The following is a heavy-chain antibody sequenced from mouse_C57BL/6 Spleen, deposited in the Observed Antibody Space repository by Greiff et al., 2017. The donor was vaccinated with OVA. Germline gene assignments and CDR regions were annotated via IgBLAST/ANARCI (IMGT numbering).Heavy chain of an antibody. J-gene: IGHJ4*01. CDR3: TRGRYYSNYGYAMDY. V-gene: IGHV1-15*01. CDR1: GYTFTDYE. Sequence: VKLMESGAELVRPGASVTQSCKASGYTFTDYEMHWVKQTPVHGLEWIGAIDPETGGTAYNQKFKGKAILTADKSSSTAYMELRSLTSEDSAVYYCTRGRYYSNYGYAMDYWGQGTSVTVSS. D-gene: IGHD2-5*01. CDR2: IDPETGGT.